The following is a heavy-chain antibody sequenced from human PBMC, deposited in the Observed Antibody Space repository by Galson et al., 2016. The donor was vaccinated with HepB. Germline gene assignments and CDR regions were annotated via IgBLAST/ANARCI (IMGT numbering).Heavy chain of an antibody. CDR2: ISHDGTNK. CDR1: GFTFSNYG. J-gene: IGHJ4*02. CDR3: AGAFDY. Sequence: SLRLSCAASGFTFSNYGMHWVRQAPGKGLDWVAVISHDGTNKYSAESVKGRFTISRDNSKNTLYPQMNSLRAEDTAVYYCAGAFDYWGQGTLVTVSS. V-gene: IGHV3-30*03.